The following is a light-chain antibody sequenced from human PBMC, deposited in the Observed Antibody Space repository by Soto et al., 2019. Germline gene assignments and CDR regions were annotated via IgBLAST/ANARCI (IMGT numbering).Light chain of an antibody. CDR2: GAS. CDR3: QQYNNWPPGT. Sequence: EIVMTQSPATLSVSPGERATLSCRASQSVSSNLVWYQQKPGQAPRLLIYGASTRATGIPARFSGSGSGTEFTLTINSPQSEDFAVYYCQQYNNWPPGTFGRGTKVDIK. J-gene: IGKJ1*01. V-gene: IGKV3-15*01. CDR1: QSVSSN.